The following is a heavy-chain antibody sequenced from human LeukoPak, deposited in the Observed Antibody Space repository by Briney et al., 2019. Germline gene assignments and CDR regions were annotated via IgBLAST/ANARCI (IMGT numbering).Heavy chain of an antibody. J-gene: IGHJ4*02. CDR2: IRSKGYNYAT. CDR3: ARQGPNWNDDFDY. Sequence: PGGSLRLSCAASGFTFSDSVMHWVRQASGQGLEGVGLIRSKGYNYATAYAESVKGTFTISRDDSQNTAYLQMNNLKNEDTAVYYCARQGPNWNDDFDYWGQGTLVTVSS. CDR1: GFTFSDSV. D-gene: IGHD1-20*01. V-gene: IGHV3-73*01.